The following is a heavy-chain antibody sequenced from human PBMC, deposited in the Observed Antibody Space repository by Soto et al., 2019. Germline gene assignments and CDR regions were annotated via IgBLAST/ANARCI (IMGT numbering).Heavy chain of an antibody. CDR2: IYYSGST. CDR3: AREGWCTNGVCHIF. J-gene: IGHJ4*02. V-gene: IGHV4-30-4*01. CDR1: GGSISSGDYY. Sequence: SETLSLTCTVSGGSISSGDYYWSWIRQPPGKGLEWIGYIYYSGSTYYNPSLKSRVTISVDTSKNQFSLKLSSVTAADTAVYYCAREGWCTNGVCHIFWGQGTLVTVSS. D-gene: IGHD2-8*01.